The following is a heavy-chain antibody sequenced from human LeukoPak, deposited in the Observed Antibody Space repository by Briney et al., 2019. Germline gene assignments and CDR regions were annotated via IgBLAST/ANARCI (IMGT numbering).Heavy chain of an antibody. V-gene: IGHV3-74*01. Sequence: GSLRLSCAASGFTFSSYWMHWVRQAPGKRLMWVSRINSDGSSTSYADSVKGRFTISRDNAKNTLYLQMNSLRAEDTAVYYCALRDGFSHAFDIWGHGTMVTVSS. D-gene: IGHD5-24*01. CDR2: INSDGSST. CDR3: ALRDGFSHAFDI. CDR1: GFTFSSYW. J-gene: IGHJ3*02.